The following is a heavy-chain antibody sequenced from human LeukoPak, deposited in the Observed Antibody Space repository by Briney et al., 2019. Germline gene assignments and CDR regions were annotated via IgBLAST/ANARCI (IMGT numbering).Heavy chain of an antibody. CDR3: APRDWNDGPASH. V-gene: IGHV3-30*02. CDR1: GFTFSSYG. Sequence: GGSLRLSCAASGFTFSSYGMHWVRQAPGKGLEWVAFIRYDGSNKYYADSVKGRFTISRDNSKNTLYLQMNSLRAEDKVVYYCAPRDWNDGPASHWGQGTLVTVSS. D-gene: IGHD1-1*01. CDR2: IRYDGSNK. J-gene: IGHJ4*02.